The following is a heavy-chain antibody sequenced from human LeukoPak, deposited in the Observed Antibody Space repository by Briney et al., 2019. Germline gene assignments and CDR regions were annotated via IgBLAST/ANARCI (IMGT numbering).Heavy chain of an antibody. D-gene: IGHD6-19*01. CDR1: GGSFSGYY. Sequence: PSETLSLTCAVYGGSFSGYYWSWIRQPPGKGLEWIGEINHSGSTNYNPSLKSRVTISVDTSKNQFSLKLSSVTAADTAVYYCARPQFSGWYGPDAFDIWGQGTTVTVSS. J-gene: IGHJ3*02. V-gene: IGHV4-34*01. CDR3: ARPQFSGWYGPDAFDI. CDR2: INHSGST.